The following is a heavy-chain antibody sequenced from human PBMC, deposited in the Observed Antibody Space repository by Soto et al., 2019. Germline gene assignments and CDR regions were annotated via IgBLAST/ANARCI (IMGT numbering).Heavy chain of an antibody. CDR1: GFTFSSYG. D-gene: IGHD3-3*01. CDR3: AKDKKPYYDFWSGYYGNWFDP. Sequence: QVQLVESGGGVVQPGRSLRLSCAASGFTFSSYGMHWVRQAPGKGLEWVAVISYDGSNKYYADSVKGRFTISRDNSKNTLYLQMNSLRAEDTAVYYCAKDKKPYYDFWSGYYGNWFDPWGQGTLVTVSS. J-gene: IGHJ5*02. V-gene: IGHV3-30*18. CDR2: ISYDGSNK.